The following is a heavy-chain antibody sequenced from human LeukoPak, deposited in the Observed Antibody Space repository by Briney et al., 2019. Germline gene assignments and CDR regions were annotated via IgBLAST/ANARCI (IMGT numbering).Heavy chain of an antibody. V-gene: IGHV3-9*01. CDR3: AKDREELLWFGEFSE. CDR1: GFTVDDYA. J-gene: IGHJ4*02. CDR2: ISWNSGSI. D-gene: IGHD3-10*01. Sequence: GGSLRLSCAASGFTVDDYAMHWVRQAPGKGLEWVSGISWNSGSISYADSVKGRFTISRDNAKNALYLQMNSLRAEDTGLYYCAKDREELLWFGEFSEWGQGTLVTVSS.